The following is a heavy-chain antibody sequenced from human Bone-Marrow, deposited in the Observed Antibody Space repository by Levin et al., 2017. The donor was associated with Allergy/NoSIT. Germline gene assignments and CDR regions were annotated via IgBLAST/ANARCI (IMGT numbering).Heavy chain of an antibody. CDR3: AKDYNFAY. D-gene: IGHD3-10*01. J-gene: IGHJ4*02. Sequence: QAGGSLRLSCAASGFTFSTYATTWVRQAPGKGLEWVSTVSGSGGSTYYADSVKGRFTISRDNSKNTLYLQMNSLRAEDTAVYYCAKDYNFAYWGQGTLVTVSS. V-gene: IGHV3-23*01. CDR1: GFTFSTYA. CDR2: VSGSGGST.